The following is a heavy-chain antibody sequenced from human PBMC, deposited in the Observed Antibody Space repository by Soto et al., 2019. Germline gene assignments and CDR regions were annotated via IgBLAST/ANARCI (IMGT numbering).Heavy chain of an antibody. V-gene: IGHV4-31*03. Sequence: SETLSLTCTVSGGSISSGGYYWSWIRQHPGKGLEWIGYIYYSGSTYYNPSLKSRVTISVDTSKNQSSLKLSSVTAADTAVYYCARVEQQLGDPCLDLWGRGTLVTVSS. J-gene: IGHJ2*01. CDR2: IYYSGST. CDR3: ARVEQQLGDPCLDL. D-gene: IGHD6-13*01. CDR1: GGSISSGGYY.